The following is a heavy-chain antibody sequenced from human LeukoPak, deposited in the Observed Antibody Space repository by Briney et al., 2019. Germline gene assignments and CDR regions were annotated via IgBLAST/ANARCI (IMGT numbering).Heavy chain of an antibody. CDR1: GGSIISGSSY. CDR3: ARHEHSGILLDN. J-gene: IGHJ4*02. CDR2: MYYNGDT. Sequence: SETLSLTCTVSGGSIISGSSYWAWIRQPPGKGLEWIGSMYYNGDTDYNTSLKSRVTISGDTSKNQFFLKLSSVTAADTAVYYCARHEHSGILLDNWGQGTLVTVSS. V-gene: IGHV4-39*01. D-gene: IGHD1-26*01.